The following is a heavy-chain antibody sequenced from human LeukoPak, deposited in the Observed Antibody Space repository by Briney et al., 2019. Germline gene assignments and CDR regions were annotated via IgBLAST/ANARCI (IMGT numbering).Heavy chain of an antibody. Sequence: PSETLSLTCTVSGGSISSSSYYWGWIRQPPGKGLEWIGYIYYSGSTNYNPSLKSRVTISVDTSKNQFSLKLSSVTAADTAVYYCARGSVLRYFGSPYYYYGMDVWGQGTTVTVSS. CDR2: IYYSGST. J-gene: IGHJ6*02. V-gene: IGHV4-61*05. CDR1: GGSISSSSYY. D-gene: IGHD3-9*01. CDR3: ARGSVLRYFGSPYYYYGMDV.